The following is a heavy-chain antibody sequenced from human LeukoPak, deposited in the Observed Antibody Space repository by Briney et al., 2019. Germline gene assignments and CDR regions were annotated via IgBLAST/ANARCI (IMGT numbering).Heavy chain of an antibody. D-gene: IGHD4-17*01. CDR3: ARDPRSAFDI. CDR1: GYTFTSYG. Sequence: GASVKVSCQASGYTFTSYGFSWVGQAPGQGLAWMGWISAYNGNTTYAQKLQGRVTMTTDTSTSTAYMELRSLRSDDTAVYYCARDPRSAFDIWGQGTMVTVSS. V-gene: IGHV1-18*01. CDR2: ISAYNGNT. J-gene: IGHJ3*02.